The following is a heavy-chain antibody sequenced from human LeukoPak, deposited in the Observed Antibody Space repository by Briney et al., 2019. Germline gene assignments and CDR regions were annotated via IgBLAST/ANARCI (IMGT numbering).Heavy chain of an antibody. CDR2: IYYSGST. Sequence: SETLSRTCTVSGGSISSYYWRWIRQPPGKGLEWIGYIYYSGSTNYNPSLKSRVTISVDTSKNQFSLKPSSVTAADTAVYYCARHPEGNDIWGQGTMVTVSS. CDR1: GGSISSYY. J-gene: IGHJ3*02. V-gene: IGHV4-59*08. CDR3: ARHPEGNDI.